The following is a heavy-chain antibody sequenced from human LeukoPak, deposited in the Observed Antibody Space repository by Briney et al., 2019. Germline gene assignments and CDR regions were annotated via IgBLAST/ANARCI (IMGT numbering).Heavy chain of an antibody. CDR3: ARLSVSMFGVVRNWFDP. Sequence: SETLSLTCAVYGGSLSGYYWSWIRQPPGKGLEWLGEINHRGTTKYNPFLMSRVAISLDTSNNQFSLRMNSVTAADTAVYYCARLSVSMFGVVRNWFDPWGQGTLVTVSP. V-gene: IGHV4-34*01. CDR1: GGSLSGYY. CDR2: INHRGTT. J-gene: IGHJ5*02. D-gene: IGHD3-3*01.